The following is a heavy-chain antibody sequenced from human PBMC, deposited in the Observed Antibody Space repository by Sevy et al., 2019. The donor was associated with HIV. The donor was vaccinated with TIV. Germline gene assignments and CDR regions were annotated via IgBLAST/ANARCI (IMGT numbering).Heavy chain of an antibody. D-gene: IGHD3-3*01. CDR2: IYPGDSDT. V-gene: IGHV5-51*01. CDR1: GYSFTSYW. CDR3: ARLLPGTILHNSFDY. J-gene: IGHJ4*02. Sequence: GESLKISCKGSGYSFTSYWSGWVRQMPGKGLEWMGIIYPGDSDTRYSPSFQGQVTISADKSISTAYLQWSSLKASDTAMYYCARLLPGTILHNSFDYWGQGTLVTVSS.